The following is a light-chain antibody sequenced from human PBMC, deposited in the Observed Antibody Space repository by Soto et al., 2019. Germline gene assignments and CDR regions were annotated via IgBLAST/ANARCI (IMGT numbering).Light chain of an antibody. CDR2: AAS. Sequence: AIQMTQSPSSLSASVGDRVTVTFRASQSISSYLNWYQQKPGKAPKLLIYAASSLQSGVPPRFSGSRSGTDFTLAISSLQPEDSATYYCLQDINYPWTFAQGTKVDIK. CDR3: LQDINYPWT. CDR1: QSISSY. J-gene: IGKJ1*01. V-gene: IGKV1-6*01.